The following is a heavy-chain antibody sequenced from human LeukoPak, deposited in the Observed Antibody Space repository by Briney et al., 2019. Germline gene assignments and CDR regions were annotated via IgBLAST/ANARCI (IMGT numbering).Heavy chain of an antibody. CDR3: ARERAAAGYHYYYYGMDV. CDR2: IYYSGST. J-gene: IGHJ6*02. Sequence: SETLSLTCTVPGGSISSYYWRWIRQPPGKGLEWIGYIYYSGSTNYNPSLKSRVTISVDTSKSQFSLKLSSVTAADTAVYYCARERAAAGYHYYYYGMDVWGQGTTVTVSS. V-gene: IGHV4-59*01. D-gene: IGHD6-13*01. CDR1: GGSISSYY.